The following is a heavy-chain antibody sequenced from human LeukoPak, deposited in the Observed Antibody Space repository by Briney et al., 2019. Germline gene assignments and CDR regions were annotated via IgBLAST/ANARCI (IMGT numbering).Heavy chain of an antibody. CDR3: ARGLGSWIVVVVAATRGTYFDY. J-gene: IGHJ4*02. V-gene: IGHV4-34*01. CDR1: GGSFSGYY. CDR2: INHSGST. D-gene: IGHD2-15*01. Sequence: KPSETLSLTCAAYGGSFSGYYWSWIRQPPGKGLEWIGKINHSGSTNYNPSLKSRVSISVDTSKNQFSLKLSSVTAADTAVYYCARGLGSWIVVVVAATRGTYFDYWGQGTLVTVSS.